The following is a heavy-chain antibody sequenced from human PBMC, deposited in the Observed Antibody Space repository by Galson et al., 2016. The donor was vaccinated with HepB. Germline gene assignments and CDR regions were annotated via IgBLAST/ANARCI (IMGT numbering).Heavy chain of an antibody. CDR1: RFTFSSHS. CDR3: ARDHESFGGLLIG. Sequence: SRRLSCAVSRFTFSSHSMNWVRQAPGRGLEWVSYIGGSGSTIYYADSVKGRFTISRDNAKNSLYLQMNSLRDEDTAVYYCARDHESFGGLLIGWGQGTRVTVSS. CDR2: IGGSGSTI. J-gene: IGHJ3*01. D-gene: IGHD3-16*01. V-gene: IGHV3-48*02.